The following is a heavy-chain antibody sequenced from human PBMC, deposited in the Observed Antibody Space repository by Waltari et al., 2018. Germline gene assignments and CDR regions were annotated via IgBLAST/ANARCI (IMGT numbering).Heavy chain of an antibody. V-gene: IGHV3-7*01. D-gene: IGHD6-13*01. J-gene: IGHJ4*02. Sequence: EVQLVESGGGLVQPGGSLRLSCAASGFTFSSYWMTWVREAPGKGLEWVANIEQNGRVKNYVDSLKGRFTISRDNSKNFLFLQISSLRAEDTAVYYCARETGVVAAGNHFDYWGQGSLVTVSS. CDR2: IEQNGRVK. CDR3: ARETGVVAAGNHFDY. CDR1: GFTFSSYW.